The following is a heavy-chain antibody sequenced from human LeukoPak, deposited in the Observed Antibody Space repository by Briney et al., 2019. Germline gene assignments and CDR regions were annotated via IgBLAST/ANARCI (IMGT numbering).Heavy chain of an antibody. Sequence: SETLSLPCTVFGGYISSYYWSWIRQSPGKGLEWIGNIYYSGSTNYNPSLKSRVTISVDTSKNQFSLKLSSVTAADTAVYYCASSNAIEDKDWFDPWGQGTLVTVSS. J-gene: IGHJ5*02. V-gene: IGHV4-59*01. CDR2: IYYSGST. D-gene: IGHD2-15*01. CDR3: ASSNAIEDKDWFDP. CDR1: GGYISSYY.